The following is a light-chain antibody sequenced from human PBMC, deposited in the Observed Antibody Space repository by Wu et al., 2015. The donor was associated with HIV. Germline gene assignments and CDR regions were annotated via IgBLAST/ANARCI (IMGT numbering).Light chain of an antibody. V-gene: IGKV3-11*01. CDR3: QQRSNWPRT. J-gene: IGKJ1*01. Sequence: EIVLTQSPATLSLSPGGGATLSCRASQSVSSYLAWYQQKPGQAPRLLIYDASNRATGIPARFSGSGSGTDFTLTISSLEPEDFAVYYCQQRSNWPRTFGQGTKVEIK. CDR1: QSVSSY. CDR2: DAS.